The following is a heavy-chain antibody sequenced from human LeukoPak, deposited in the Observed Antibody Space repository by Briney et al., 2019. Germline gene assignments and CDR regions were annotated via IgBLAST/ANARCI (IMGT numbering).Heavy chain of an antibody. D-gene: IGHD3-3*01. V-gene: IGHV1-18*01. CDR2: ISAYNGNT. CDR3: ARAHTIFGVVIRPETYFDY. CDR1: GYTFTSYD. Sequence: GASVKVSCKASGYTFTSYDINWVRQAPGQGLEWMGWISAYNGNTNYAQKLQGRVTMTTDTSTSTAYMELRSLRADDTAVYYCARAHTIFGVVIRPETYFDYWGQGTLVTVSS. J-gene: IGHJ4*02.